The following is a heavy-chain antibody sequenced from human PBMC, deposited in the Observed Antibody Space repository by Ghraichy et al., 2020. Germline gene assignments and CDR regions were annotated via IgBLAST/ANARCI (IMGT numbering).Heavy chain of an antibody. CDR1: GGSFSGYY. J-gene: IGHJ4*02. Sequence: SETLSLTCAVYGGSFSGYYWSWIRQPPGKGLEWIGEINHSGSTNYNPSLKSRVTISVDTSKNQFSLKLSSVTAADTAVYYCARVQYDFWSGYYVDDWGQGTLVTVSS. D-gene: IGHD3-3*01. CDR2: INHSGST. CDR3: ARVQYDFWSGYYVDD. V-gene: IGHV4-34*01.